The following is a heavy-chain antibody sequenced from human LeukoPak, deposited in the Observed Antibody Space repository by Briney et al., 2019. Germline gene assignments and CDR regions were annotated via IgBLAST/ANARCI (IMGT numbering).Heavy chain of an antibody. CDR3: AKVGRVGY. J-gene: IGHJ4*02. V-gene: IGHV3-30*04. CDR1: GFTFSSYA. D-gene: IGHD2-15*01. Sequence: GGSLRLSCAASGFTFSSYAMHWVRQAPGKGLEWVAVISYDGSNKYYADSVKGRFTISRDNSKNTLYLQMNSLRAEDTAVYYCAKVGRVGYWGQGTLVTVSS. CDR2: ISYDGSNK.